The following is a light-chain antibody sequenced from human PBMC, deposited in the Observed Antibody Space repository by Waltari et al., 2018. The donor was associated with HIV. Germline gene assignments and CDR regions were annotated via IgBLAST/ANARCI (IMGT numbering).Light chain of an antibody. V-gene: IGLV2-23*01. CDR2: EGI. CDR3: CSYAGSSNWV. J-gene: IGLJ3*02. Sequence: QSALTQPASVSGSPGQSITISCTGSSSDVGSYNLVSWYQQHPGKAPKLMIYEGINRPSGISNRFFGSKSGNTASLTISGLQAEDEADYYCCSYAGSSNWVFGGGTKLTVL. CDR1: SSDVGSYNL.